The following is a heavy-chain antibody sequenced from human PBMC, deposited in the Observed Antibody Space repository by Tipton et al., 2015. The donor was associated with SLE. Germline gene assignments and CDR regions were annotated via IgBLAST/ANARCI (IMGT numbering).Heavy chain of an antibody. Sequence: LRLSCTVSGGSISSSSYYWGWIRQPPGKGLEWIGGIYYSGSTYYNPSLKSRVTISVDTSKNQFSLKLSSVTAADTAVYYCARGPRVGDYYYYYYMDVWGKGTTVTVSS. CDR2: IYYSGST. V-gene: IGHV4-39*07. CDR1: GGSISSSSYY. D-gene: IGHD1-26*01. CDR3: ARGPRVGDYYYYYYMDV. J-gene: IGHJ6*03.